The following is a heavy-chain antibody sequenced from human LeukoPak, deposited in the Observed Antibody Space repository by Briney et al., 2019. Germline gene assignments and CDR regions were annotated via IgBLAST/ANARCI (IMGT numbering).Heavy chain of an antibody. CDR2: ISGSGDNT. Sequence: GGSLRLSCVASGFTLSNYVMSWVRQTPGKGLEWVSSISGSGDNTFYADSVKGRFTISRDNAKNSLYLQMSSLRAEDTAVYYCARVPSWKGYMDVWGKGTTVTVSS. CDR3: ARVPSWKGYMDV. J-gene: IGHJ6*03. D-gene: IGHD1-1*01. CDR1: GFTLSNYV. V-gene: IGHV3-23*01.